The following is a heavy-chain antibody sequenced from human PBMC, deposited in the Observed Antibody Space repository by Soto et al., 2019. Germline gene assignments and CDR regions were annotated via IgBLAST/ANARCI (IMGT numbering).Heavy chain of an antibody. D-gene: IGHD3-22*01. Sequence: GSLRLSCAASGFTFSDYYMSWIRQAPGKGLEWVSYISSSSSYTNYADSVKGRFTISRDNAKNSLYLQMNSLRAEDTAVYYCARRSHYDSSGYYYWGQGTLVTVSS. J-gene: IGHJ4*02. CDR1: GFTFSDYY. CDR2: ISSSSSYT. V-gene: IGHV3-11*06. CDR3: ARRSHYDSSGYYY.